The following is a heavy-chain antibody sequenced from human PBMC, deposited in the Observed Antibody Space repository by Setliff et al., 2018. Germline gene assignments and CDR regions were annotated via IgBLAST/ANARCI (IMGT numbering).Heavy chain of an antibody. J-gene: IGHJ4*02. CDR2: INHRGST. Sequence: SETLSLTCAASGGTFSDYYWTWIRQPPGKGLEWIGEINHRGSTNYNPSLKSRATISIDTSKDQFSLKLISMSAADTAVYYCARGRNVAARLLDSWGQGTLVTVSS. CDR1: GGTFSDYY. CDR3: ARGRNVAARLLDS. V-gene: IGHV4-34*01. D-gene: IGHD6-6*01.